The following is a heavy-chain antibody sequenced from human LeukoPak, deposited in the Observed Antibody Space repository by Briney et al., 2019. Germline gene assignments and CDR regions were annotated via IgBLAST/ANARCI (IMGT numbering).Heavy chain of an antibody. J-gene: IGHJ4*02. Sequence: GGSLRLSCAASGFTFSSYEMNWVRQAPGKGREWVSYISSSGSKISYADSVKGRFTISRENAKNSLYLQMNSLRAEDTAVYYCARVLDSYGYFYLDYWGQGTLVTVSS. CDR2: ISSSGSKI. CDR1: GFTFSSYE. D-gene: IGHD5-18*01. V-gene: IGHV3-48*03. CDR3: ARVLDSYGYFYLDY.